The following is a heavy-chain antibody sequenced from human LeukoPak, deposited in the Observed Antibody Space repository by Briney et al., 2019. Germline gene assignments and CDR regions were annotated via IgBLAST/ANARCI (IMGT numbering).Heavy chain of an antibody. CDR2: ISYDGSDK. Sequence: PGGSLRLSCAASGFTFSAYAMHWVRQAPGRGLEWVAVISYDGSDKYYADSLKGRFTSSRDNSKNTLYLQMNSLRAEDTTVYYCARDVHSYSGSQVYYYYYYGMDVWGQGTTVTVSS. V-gene: IGHV3-30*04. J-gene: IGHJ6*02. CDR3: ARDVHSYSGSQVYYYYYYGMDV. D-gene: IGHD1-26*01. CDR1: GFTFSAYA.